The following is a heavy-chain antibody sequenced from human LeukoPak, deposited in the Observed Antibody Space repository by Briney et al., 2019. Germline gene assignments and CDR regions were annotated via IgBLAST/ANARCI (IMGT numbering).Heavy chain of an antibody. V-gene: IGHV3-7*03. J-gene: IGHJ4*02. CDR1: GFTFSNYW. CDR2: MKQDGTET. CDR3: AISDGTY. Sequence: PGGSLRLSCEASGFTFSNYWMSWVRQAPGKGLEWVANMKQDGTETYYVASVKGRFTISRDNAKNSLYLQMSSLRAEDTAVYYCAISDGTYWGQGTLVTVSS.